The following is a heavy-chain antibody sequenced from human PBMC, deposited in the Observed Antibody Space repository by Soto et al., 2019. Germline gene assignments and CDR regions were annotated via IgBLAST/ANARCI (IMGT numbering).Heavy chain of an antibody. D-gene: IGHD3-22*01. Sequence: SETLSLTCAVSGGSISSGGYSWSWIRQPPGKGLEWIGYIYHSGSTYYNPSLKSRVTISVDRSKNQFSLKLSSVTAADTAVYYCAREGEEYYYDSSGYNWFDPWGQGTLVTVSS. CDR2: IYHSGST. V-gene: IGHV4-30-2*01. CDR1: GGSISSGGYS. J-gene: IGHJ5*02. CDR3: AREGEEYYYDSSGYNWFDP.